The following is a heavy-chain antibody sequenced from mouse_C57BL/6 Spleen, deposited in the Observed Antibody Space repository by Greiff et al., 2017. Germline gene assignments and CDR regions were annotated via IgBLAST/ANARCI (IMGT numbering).Heavy chain of an antibody. CDR2: FYPGRGSI. V-gene: IGHV1-62-2*01. D-gene: IGHD1-1*01. CDR3: ARHEEGEAYYGSSPHFDY. Sequence: QVQLQQSGAELVKPGASVKLSCKASGYTFTEYTIHWVKQRSGQGLEWIGWFYPGRGSIKYNEKFKDKATLTADKSSSTVYMELSRLASEDSAVYFCARHEEGEAYYGSSPHFDYWGQGTTLTVSS. CDR1: GYTFTEYT. J-gene: IGHJ2*01.